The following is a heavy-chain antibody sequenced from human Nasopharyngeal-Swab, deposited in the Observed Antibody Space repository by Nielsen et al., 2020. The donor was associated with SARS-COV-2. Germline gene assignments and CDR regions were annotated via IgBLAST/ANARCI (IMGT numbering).Heavy chain of an antibody. CDR3: ARDLSKDDNWFGP. V-gene: IGHV3-21*06. CDR2: VTGSGYGT. Sequence: GESLKISCAASGFTFSSYAMTRVRQAPGKGLEWVSVVTGSGYGTDYADSVKGRFTVSRDNAKNSLYLQMNSLRAEDTAVYYCARDLSKDDNWFGPWGQGTLVTVSS. CDR1: GFTFSSYA. J-gene: IGHJ5*02.